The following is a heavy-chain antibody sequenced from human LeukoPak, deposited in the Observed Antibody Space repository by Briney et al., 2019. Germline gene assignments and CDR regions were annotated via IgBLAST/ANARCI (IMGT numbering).Heavy chain of an antibody. D-gene: IGHD3-10*01. CDR3: ARAFPLWFGKLSTGFDP. V-gene: IGHV1-2*04. J-gene: IGHJ5*02. CDR1: GYTFTGYY. CDR2: INPNSGGT. Sequence: GASVKVSCKASGYTFTGYYMHWVRQAPGQGLEWMGWINPNSGGTNYAQKFQGWVTMTRDTSISTAYMELSRLRSDDTAVYYCARAFPLWFGKLSTGFDPWGQGTLVTVSS.